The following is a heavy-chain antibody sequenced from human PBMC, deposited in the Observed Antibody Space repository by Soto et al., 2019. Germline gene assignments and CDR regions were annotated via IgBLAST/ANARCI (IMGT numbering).Heavy chain of an antibody. CDR1: GGSISSTSW. D-gene: IGHD3-16*01. V-gene: IGHV4-4*02. J-gene: IGHJ4*02. Sequence: QVQLQESGPRLVKPSGTLTLTCAVSGGSISSTSWWGWVRQPPGKALEWIGEIYHAGSTNYNPSRRRRVTLPVDKSKSRFSLRLAAVAAADTAVYSGAHRPWGGRPRDGWGQGTLVTVSA. CDR3: AHRPWGGRPRDG. CDR2: IYHAGST.